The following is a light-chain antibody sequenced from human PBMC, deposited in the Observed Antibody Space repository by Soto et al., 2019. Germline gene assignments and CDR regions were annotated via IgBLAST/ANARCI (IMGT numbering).Light chain of an antibody. CDR3: QQYYSTPLT. Sequence: EILMXQCPXSXXXXXXDXXXXNXXXXXXVLYSSNNKNYLAWYQQKPGQPPKLLIYWASTRESGVPDRFSGSGSGTDFTLTISSLQAEDVAVYYCQQYYSTPLTFGGGTK. CDR2: WAS. V-gene: IGKV4-1*01. CDR1: XXVLYSSNNKNY. J-gene: IGKJ4*01.